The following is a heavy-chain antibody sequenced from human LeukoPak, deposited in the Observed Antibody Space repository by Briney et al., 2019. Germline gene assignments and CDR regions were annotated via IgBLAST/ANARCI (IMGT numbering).Heavy chain of an antibody. D-gene: IGHD4-17*01. V-gene: IGHV3-23*01. CDR2: ISGSGFNT. CDR1: GFIFSSHA. J-gene: IGHJ5*02. Sequence: GGSLRLSCAASGFIFSSHAMSWVRQAPGKGLEWVSTISGSGFNTYYADSVKGRFTISRDNSKNMLYLQMNSLRAEDTAVYYCAKDSTVTTGRFDPWGQGTLVTVSS. CDR3: AKDSTVTTGRFDP.